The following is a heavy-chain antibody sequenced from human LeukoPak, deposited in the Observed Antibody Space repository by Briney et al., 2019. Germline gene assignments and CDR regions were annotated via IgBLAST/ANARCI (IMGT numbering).Heavy chain of an antibody. V-gene: IGHV4-34*01. CDR2: INHSGST. J-gene: IGHJ4*02. CDR3: ARGRRSSSSPDY. CDR1: GGSFSGYY. D-gene: IGHD6-6*01. Sequence: PSETLSLTCAVYGGSFSGYYWSWIRQPPGKGLEWIGEINHSGSTNYNPSLESRVTISVDTSKNQFSLKLSSVTAADTAVYYCARGRRSSSSPDYWGQGTLVTVSS.